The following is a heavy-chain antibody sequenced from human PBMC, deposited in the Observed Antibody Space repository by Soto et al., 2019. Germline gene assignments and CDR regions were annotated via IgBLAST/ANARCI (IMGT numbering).Heavy chain of an antibody. CDR2: IYPGDSDT. J-gene: IGHJ6*02. D-gene: IGHD1-1*01. Sequence: GESLKISCKGSGYSFTSYWSGWVRQMPGKGLEWMGIIYPGDSDTRYSPSFQGQVTISADKSISTAYLQWSSLKASDTAMYYCARGLRNGGYYYYGMDVWGQGTTVTVSS. V-gene: IGHV5-51*01. CDR3: ARGLRNGGYYYYGMDV. CDR1: GYSFTSYW.